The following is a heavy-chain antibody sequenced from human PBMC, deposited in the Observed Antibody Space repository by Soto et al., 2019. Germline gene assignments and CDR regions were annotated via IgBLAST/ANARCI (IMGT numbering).Heavy chain of an antibody. V-gene: IGHV1-69*06. J-gene: IGHJ4*02. CDR2: IIPIFGTA. CDR3: ATGGYSGARFDY. D-gene: IGHD5-12*01. CDR1: GGTFSSYA. Sequence: SVKVSCKASGGTFSSYAISWVRQAPGQGLEWMGGIIPIFGTANYAQKFQGRVTITADKSTSTAYMELSSLRSEDTAVYYCATGGYSGARFDYWGQGTLVTVSS.